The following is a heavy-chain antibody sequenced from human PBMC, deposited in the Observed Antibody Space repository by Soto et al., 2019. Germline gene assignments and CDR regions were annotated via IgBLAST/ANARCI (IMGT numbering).Heavy chain of an antibody. Sequence: QVQLVESGGGLVKPGGSQRLSCAASGFTFSDYYMTWIRQAPGKGLEWVSFISTVSSATNYADSVKGRFTISRDNAKNLVYLQMESLRAEDTAVYYCARYSGSYLSAYFYGMDVWGQGATVTVSS. D-gene: IGHD1-26*01. CDR3: ARYSGSYLSAYFYGMDV. CDR2: ISTVSSAT. J-gene: IGHJ6*02. V-gene: IGHV3-11*06. CDR1: GFTFSDYY.